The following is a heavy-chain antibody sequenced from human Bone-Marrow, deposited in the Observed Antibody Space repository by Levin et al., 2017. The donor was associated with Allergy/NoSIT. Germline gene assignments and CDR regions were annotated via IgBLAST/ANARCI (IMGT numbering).Heavy chain of an antibody. Sequence: SCTVSGGSISSSSYYWGWIRQPPGKGLEWIGSIYYSGSTYYNPSLKSRVTISVDTSKNQFSLKLSSVTAADTAVYYCARLCVGQQWLVLWFDPWGQGTLVTVSS. CDR3: ARLCVGQQWLVLWFDP. V-gene: IGHV4-39*01. J-gene: IGHJ5*02. CDR2: IYYSGST. CDR1: GGSISSSSYY. D-gene: IGHD6-19*01.